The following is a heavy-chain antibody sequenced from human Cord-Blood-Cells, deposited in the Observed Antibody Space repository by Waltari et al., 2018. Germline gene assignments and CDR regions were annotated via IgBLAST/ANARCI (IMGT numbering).Heavy chain of an antibody. CDR3: ARYRTGTFDY. Sequence: QVQLQESCPGLVKPSETLSLTCPVPGGSISSYYWSWIRQPPGKGLEWIGYIYYSGSTNYHPPLKSRVTISVDTSKNQFSLKLSSVTAADTAVYYCARYRTGTFDYWGQGTLVTVSS. J-gene: IGHJ4*02. CDR1: GGSISSYY. D-gene: IGHD1-1*01. CDR2: IYYSGST. V-gene: IGHV4-59*01.